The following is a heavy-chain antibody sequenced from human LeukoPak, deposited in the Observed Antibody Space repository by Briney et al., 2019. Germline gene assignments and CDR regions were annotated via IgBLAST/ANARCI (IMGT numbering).Heavy chain of an antibody. Sequence: HTGGSLRLSCAASGFTFSSYAMSWVRQAPGKGLEWVSAISGSGGSTYYPDSVKGRFTISRDNSKNTLYLQMNSLRAEDTAVYYCAKRRYDILTVDYWGQGTLVTVSS. D-gene: IGHD3-9*01. J-gene: IGHJ4*02. CDR3: AKRRYDILTVDY. CDR2: ISGSGGST. V-gene: IGHV3-23*01. CDR1: GFTFSSYA.